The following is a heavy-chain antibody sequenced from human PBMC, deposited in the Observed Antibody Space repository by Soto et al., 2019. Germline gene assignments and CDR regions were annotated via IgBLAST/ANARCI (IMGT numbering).Heavy chain of an antibody. CDR1: GYSFTSYW. V-gene: IGHV5-51*01. CDR2: IYPGYSVT. J-gene: IGHJ5*02. Sequence: GESLKISCKGSGYSFTSYWIGWVRQMPGKGLEWMGIIYPGYSVTRYSPSFQGQVTISADKSISTAYLQWSSLKASDPAMYYCARRRYCSSPSCSWFDPWGQGTLVTVSS. D-gene: IGHD2-2*01. CDR3: ARRRYCSSPSCSWFDP.